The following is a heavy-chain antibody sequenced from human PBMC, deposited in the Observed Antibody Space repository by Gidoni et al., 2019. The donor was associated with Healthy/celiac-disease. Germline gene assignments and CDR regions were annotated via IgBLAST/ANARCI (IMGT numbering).Heavy chain of an antibody. V-gene: IGHV4-61*02. J-gene: IGHJ4*02. D-gene: IGHD6-13*01. CDR2: IYTSGST. Sequence: QVPLHESGPGLVTPSHTLSLTCTASGSSTSSGSYYWSWLRQPAGKGLEWIGRIYTSGSTNYNPSLKSRVTISVDTSKNQFSLKLSSVTAADTAVYYCARVADGSSWQNPFDYWGQGTLVTVSS. CDR1: GSSTSSGSYY. CDR3: ARVADGSSWQNPFDY.